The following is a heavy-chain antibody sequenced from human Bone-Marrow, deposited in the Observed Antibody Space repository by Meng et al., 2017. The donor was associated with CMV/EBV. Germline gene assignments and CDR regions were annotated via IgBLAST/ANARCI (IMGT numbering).Heavy chain of an antibody. J-gene: IGHJ3*02. CDR3: ARDSFYCGGDCYTDHTPTPPPIPFDI. Sequence: ASVKVSCKASGYTFTDYGISWVRQAPGQGLEWMGWISAYNGDTNYARNLRGRVTMTTDTSTTTAYMELRSLRSDDTAVYYCARDSFYCGGDCYTDHTPTPPPIPFDIWGQGTMVTVSS. CDR2: ISAYNGDT. CDR1: GYTFTDYG. V-gene: IGHV1-18*01. D-gene: IGHD2-21*01.